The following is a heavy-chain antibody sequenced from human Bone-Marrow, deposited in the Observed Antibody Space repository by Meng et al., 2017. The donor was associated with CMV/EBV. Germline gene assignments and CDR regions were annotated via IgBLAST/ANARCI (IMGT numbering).Heavy chain of an antibody. J-gene: IGHJ6*02. CDR1: GFTFSNYG. CDR3: ARDYYDSGGYYYTEGYYHGLDV. V-gene: IGHV3-30*02. Sequence: GGSLRLSCAASGFTFSNYGIHWVRQAPGKGLEWLTFIRYDGTTKYYADPVKGRFTISRDNSKNTLYLQMNSLRAEDTAVYYCARDYYDSGGYYYTEGYYHGLDVWGQGTTVTVSS. D-gene: IGHD3-22*01. CDR2: IRYDGTTK.